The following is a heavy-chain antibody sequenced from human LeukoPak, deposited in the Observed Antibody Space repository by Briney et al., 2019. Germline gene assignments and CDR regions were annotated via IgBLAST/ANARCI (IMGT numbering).Heavy chain of an antibody. CDR2: IHSSGTT. Sequence: PSETLSLTCTVSAGSVSNYYWSWIRQPPGKGLEWIGYIHSSGTTYYHPSLKSRATISIDTSKNQFSLKLSSVTAADTAVYYCARAGARRDGNNLDYWGQGTLVTVSS. CDR1: AGSVSNYY. D-gene: IGHD5-24*01. CDR3: ARAGARRDGNNLDY. V-gene: IGHV4-59*02. J-gene: IGHJ4*02.